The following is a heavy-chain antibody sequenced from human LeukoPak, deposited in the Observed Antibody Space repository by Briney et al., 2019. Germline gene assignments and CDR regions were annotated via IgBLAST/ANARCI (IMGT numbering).Heavy chain of an antibody. J-gene: IGHJ4*02. CDR1: GGSIISYY. Sequence: SETMSLTCSVSGGSIISYYWSWIRQPAGKGLEWIGRIYTSGSTNYNPSLKSRVTISVDTSKNQFSLKLSSVTAADTAVYYCARLNIAVAGDLDYWGQGTLVTVSS. CDR2: IYTSGST. CDR3: ARLNIAVAGDLDY. V-gene: IGHV4-4*07. D-gene: IGHD6-19*01.